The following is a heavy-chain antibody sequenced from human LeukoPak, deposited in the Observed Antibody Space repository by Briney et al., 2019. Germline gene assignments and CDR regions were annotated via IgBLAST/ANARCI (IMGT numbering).Heavy chain of an antibody. J-gene: IGHJ6*03. CDR3: ARNFITPVGYYYMDV. CDR2: IIPIFGTA. V-gene: IGHV1-69*13. Sequence: ASVKVSCKASGGTFSSYAISWVRQAPGQGLEWMEGIIPIFGTANYAQKFQGRVTITADESTSTAYMELSSLRSEDTAVYYCARNFITPVGYYYMDVWGKGTTVTVSS. CDR1: GGTFSSYA. D-gene: IGHD3-22*01.